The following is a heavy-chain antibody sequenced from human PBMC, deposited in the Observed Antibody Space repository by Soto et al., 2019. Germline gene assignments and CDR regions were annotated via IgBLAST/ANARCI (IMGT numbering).Heavy chain of an antibody. Sequence: PSQTLSLTCAISGDSVSSNSAAWNWIRQSPSRGLEWLARTYYRSKWYNDYAVSVKSRITINPDTSKNQFSLQLNSVTPEDTAVYYCARGGAVVVVAATLDYYYYGMDVWGQGTTVTVSS. CDR3: ARGGAVVVVAATLDYYYYGMDV. V-gene: IGHV6-1*01. CDR1: GDSVSSNSAA. J-gene: IGHJ6*02. CDR2: TYYRSKWYN. D-gene: IGHD2-15*01.